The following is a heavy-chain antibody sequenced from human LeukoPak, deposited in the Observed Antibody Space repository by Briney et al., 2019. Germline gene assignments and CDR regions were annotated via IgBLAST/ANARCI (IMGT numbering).Heavy chain of an antibody. CDR1: GGSITNYY. Sequence: SETLSLTCTVSGGSITNYYWSWIRQPPGKGLEWIGYIYYSGTTNYNPSLKSRVSMSVDTSKNQFSLNLNSVTAADTAVYYCARTEYFFDHWGQGTLVTVSS. J-gene: IGHJ4*02. D-gene: IGHD3-10*01. CDR2: IYYSGTT. CDR3: ARTEYFFDH. V-gene: IGHV4-59*01.